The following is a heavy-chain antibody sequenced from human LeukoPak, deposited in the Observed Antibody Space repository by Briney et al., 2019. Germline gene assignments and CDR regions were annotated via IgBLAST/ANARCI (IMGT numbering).Heavy chain of an antibody. J-gene: IGHJ3*02. V-gene: IGHV1-3*01. Sequence: APVKVSCKASGYTFTSYAMHWVRQAPGQRLEWMGWINAGNGNTKYSQKFQGRVTITRDTSASTAYMELSSLRSEDTAVYYCARGVTTHDAFDIWGQGTMVTVSS. D-gene: IGHD5-18*01. CDR3: ARGVTTHDAFDI. CDR2: INAGNGNT. CDR1: GYTFTSYA.